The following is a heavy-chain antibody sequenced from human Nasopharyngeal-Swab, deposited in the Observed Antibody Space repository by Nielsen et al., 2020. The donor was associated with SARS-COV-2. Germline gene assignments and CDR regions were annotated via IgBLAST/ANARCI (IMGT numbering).Heavy chain of an antibody. CDR3: AREGSTSPWNGYYYGMDV. Sequence: SKTLSLTCTVSGGSVSSGSYYWSWIRQPPGKGLEWIGYIYYSGSTNYNPSLKSRVTISVDTSKNQFSLKLSSVTAADTAVYYCAREGSTSPWNGYYYGMDVWGQGTTVTVSS. J-gene: IGHJ6*02. CDR2: IYYSGST. D-gene: IGHD2-2*01. V-gene: IGHV4-61*01. CDR1: GGSVSSGSYY.